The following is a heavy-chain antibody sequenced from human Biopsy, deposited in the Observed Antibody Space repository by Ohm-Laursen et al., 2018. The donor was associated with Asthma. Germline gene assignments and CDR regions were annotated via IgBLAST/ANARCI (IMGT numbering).Heavy chain of an antibody. CDR2: ISGSGGST. D-gene: IGHD3-22*01. V-gene: IGHV3-23*01. Sequence: SLRLSCSASGFTFSSYAMSWVRQAPGKGLEWVSAISGSGGSTYYADSVKGRFTISRDNSKNTLYLQMNSLRAEDTAVYYCAKGYYYDSSGFDYWGQGTLVTVSS. J-gene: IGHJ4*02. CDR3: AKGYYYDSSGFDY. CDR1: GFTFSSYA.